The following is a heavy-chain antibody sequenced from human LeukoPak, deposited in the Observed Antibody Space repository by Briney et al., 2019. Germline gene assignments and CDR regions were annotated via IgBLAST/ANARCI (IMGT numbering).Heavy chain of an antibody. Sequence: PSETLSLTCTVSGGSVSSGSYYWSWIRQPPGKGLEWIVYIYYSGSTNYNPSLKSRVTISVDTSKNQFSLKLSSVTAADTAVYYCARGARGSWYRSPVDYWGQGTLVTVSS. CDR2: IYYSGST. J-gene: IGHJ4*02. V-gene: IGHV4-61*01. D-gene: IGHD6-13*01. CDR1: GGSVSSGSYY. CDR3: ARGARGSWYRSPVDY.